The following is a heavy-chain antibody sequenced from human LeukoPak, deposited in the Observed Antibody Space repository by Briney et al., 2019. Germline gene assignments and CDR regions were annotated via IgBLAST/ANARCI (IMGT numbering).Heavy chain of an antibody. J-gene: IGHJ4*02. V-gene: IGHV4-4*09. CDR1: GGSISSYY. CDR2: IYTSGST. CDR3: ARLTIFGGVDY. Sequence: SETLSLTCTVSGGSISSYYWSWIRQPPGKGLEWIGYIYTSGSTNYNPSLKSRVTISVDTSKNQSSLKLSSVTAADTAVYYCARLTIFGGVDYWGQGTLVTVSS. D-gene: IGHD3-3*01.